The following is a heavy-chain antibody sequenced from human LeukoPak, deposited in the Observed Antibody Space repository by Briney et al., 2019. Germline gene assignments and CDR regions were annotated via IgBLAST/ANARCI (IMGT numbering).Heavy chain of an antibody. CDR2: ISSSGTTI. J-gene: IGHJ6*03. V-gene: IGHV3-11*04. CDR1: GFTFSDYY. CDR3: AREVVVPAALSYYYYYMDV. D-gene: IGHD2-2*01. Sequence: MTGGSLRLSCAASGFTFSDYYMNWIRQAPGKGLEWVSYISSSGTTIYYADSVKGRFTISRDNAKNSLYLQMNSLRAEDTAVYYCAREVVVPAALSYYYYYMDVWGKGTTVTVSS.